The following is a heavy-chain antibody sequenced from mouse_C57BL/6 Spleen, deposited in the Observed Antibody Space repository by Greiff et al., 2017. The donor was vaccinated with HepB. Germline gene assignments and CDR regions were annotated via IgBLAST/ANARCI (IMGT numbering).Heavy chain of an antibody. J-gene: IGHJ2*01. CDR1: GYTFTSYW. Sequence: QVHVKQPGAELVRPGSSVKLSCKASGYTFTSYWMDWVKQRPGQGLEWIGNIYPSDSETHYNQKFKDKATLTVDKSSSTAYMQLSSLTSEDSAVYYCARRELGYYFDYWGQGTTLTVSS. D-gene: IGHD4-1*01. CDR3: ARRELGYYFDY. V-gene: IGHV1-61*01. CDR2: IYPSDSET.